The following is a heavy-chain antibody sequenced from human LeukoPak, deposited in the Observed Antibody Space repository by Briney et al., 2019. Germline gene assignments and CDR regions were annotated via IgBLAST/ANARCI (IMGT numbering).Heavy chain of an antibody. Sequence: GGSLRLSCVASGFTFNSYWMTWVRQTPGKGLEWVANIKEDGSDKYYVDSVKGRFTISRDNAKNSVYLQMNGLRPEDTAVYYCARDVGRTAVDPWGQGTLVTVSS. V-gene: IGHV3-7*01. CDR2: IKEDGSDK. J-gene: IGHJ5*02. CDR3: ARDVGRTAVDP. D-gene: IGHD1-1*01. CDR1: GFTFNSYW.